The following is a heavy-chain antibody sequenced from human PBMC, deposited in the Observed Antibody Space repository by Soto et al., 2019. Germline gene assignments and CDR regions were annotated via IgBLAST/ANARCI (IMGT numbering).Heavy chain of an antibody. CDR3: AKSAWLQLRGYFDY. D-gene: IGHD5-12*01. J-gene: IGHJ4*02. CDR1: GFTFSSYG. CDR2: ISYDGSNK. Sequence: QVQLVESGGGVVQPGRSLRLSCAASGFTFSSYGMHWVRQAPGKGLEWVAVISYDGSNKYYADSVKGRFTISRDNSKNTLYVQMNSLRAEDTAVYYCAKSAWLQLRGYFDYWGQGTLVTVSS. V-gene: IGHV3-30*18.